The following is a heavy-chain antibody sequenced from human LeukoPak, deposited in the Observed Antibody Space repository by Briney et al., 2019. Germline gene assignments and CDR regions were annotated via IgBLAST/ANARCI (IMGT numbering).Heavy chain of an antibody. Sequence: SETLSLTCTVSGGSISSGSYYWSWIRQPAGKGLEWIGRIYTSGSTSYNPSLKSRVTISVDTPKNQFSLKLSSVTAADTAVYYCARALWELLDYWGQGTLVTVSS. D-gene: IGHD1-26*01. J-gene: IGHJ4*02. CDR1: GGSISSGSYY. V-gene: IGHV4-61*02. CDR3: ARALWELLDY. CDR2: IYTSGST.